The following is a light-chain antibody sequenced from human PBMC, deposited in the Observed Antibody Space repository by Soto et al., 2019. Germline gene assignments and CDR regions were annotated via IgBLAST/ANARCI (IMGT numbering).Light chain of an antibody. CDR3: QQSYSAPYT. V-gene: IGKV1-39*01. CDR1: QSTSIY. J-gene: IGKJ2*01. Sequence: DIQMTQSPSSLSASVGDRVTITCRAGQSTSIYVNWYQQKPEKAPKLLIYAASSLQSGVPSRFSGRESGTDFTLTIRSLPPEEFGTYYCQQSYSAPYTFGQGTKLEIK. CDR2: AAS.